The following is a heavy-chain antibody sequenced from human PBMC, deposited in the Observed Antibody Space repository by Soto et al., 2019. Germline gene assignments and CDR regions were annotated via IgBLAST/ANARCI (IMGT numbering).Heavy chain of an antibody. CDR1: GGSISSGGYS. D-gene: IGHD2-8*01. CDR3: ARWWMYASRFDP. J-gene: IGHJ5*02. V-gene: IGHV4-30-2*01. Sequence: QLQLQESGSGLVKPSQTLSLTCAVSGGSISSGGYSWSWIRQPPGKGLEWIGYIYHSGSTYYNPSPNGRVTIAVDRSNNQFSLKLSSVTAADTAVYYCARWWMYASRFDPWGQGTLVTVSS. CDR2: IYHSGST.